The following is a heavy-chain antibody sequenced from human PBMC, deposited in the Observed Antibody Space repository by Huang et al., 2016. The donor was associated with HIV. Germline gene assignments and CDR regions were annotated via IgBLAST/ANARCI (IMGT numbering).Heavy chain of an antibody. D-gene: IGHD1-26*01. CDR2: IYSGGTT. J-gene: IGHJ4*02. CDR3: ARGGNTVGYFDN. V-gene: IGHV3-53*01. Sequence: EVQLVESGGGLIQPGGSLRLSCAASGFTASGTYMSWVRQAPRKGLGGGSVIYSGGTTYFADSVKGRFTFSRDNSKNTVYLQMNSLRADDTAVYYCARGGNTVGYFDNWGQGTLVTVSS. CDR1: GFTASGTY.